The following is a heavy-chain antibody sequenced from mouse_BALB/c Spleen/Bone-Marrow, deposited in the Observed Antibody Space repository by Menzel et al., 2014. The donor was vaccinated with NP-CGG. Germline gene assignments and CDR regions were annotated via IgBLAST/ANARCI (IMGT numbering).Heavy chain of an antibody. CDR3: ASYYYGSAWFAY. J-gene: IGHJ3*01. Sequence: VQLQQSGAELVKPGASVKLSCTASGFNIKDTYMHWVKQRPEQGLEWIGRIDPANGNTKYDPKFQGKVTITADTSSNTAYLQLSSLTSEDTAVYYCASYYYGSAWFAYWGQGTLVTVSA. CDR1: GFNIKDTY. CDR2: IDPANGNT. V-gene: IGHV14-3*02. D-gene: IGHD1-1*01.